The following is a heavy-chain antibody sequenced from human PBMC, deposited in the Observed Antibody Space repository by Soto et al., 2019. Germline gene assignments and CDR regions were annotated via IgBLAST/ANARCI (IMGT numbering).Heavy chain of an antibody. CDR1: GYTFATHW. CDR2: IYPGDSDT. CDR3: ARLELTGLDN. J-gene: IGHJ4*02. Sequence: XDSLTISCKGSGYTFATHWIALVRQMPGKGLEWMGIIYPGDSDTRYSPSFQGQVTISADNSFSTAYLQWSSLKASDTAIYFCARLELTGLDNWGQGTPVTVSS. D-gene: IGHD3-9*01. V-gene: IGHV5-51*01.